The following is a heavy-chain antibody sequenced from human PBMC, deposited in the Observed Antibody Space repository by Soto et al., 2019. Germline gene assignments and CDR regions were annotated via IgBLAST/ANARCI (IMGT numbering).Heavy chain of an antibody. D-gene: IGHD5-12*01. CDR2: ITSSSSTI. CDR1: GFTFSSYS. Sequence: GGSLRLSCAASGFTFSSYSMNWVRQAPGKGLEWVSFITSSSSTIYYADSVKGRFTISRDNSKNTLYLQMNSLRAEDTAVYYCARNTPNRDGYNYIPDYWGQGTLVTVSS. CDR3: ARNTPNRDGYNYIPDY. V-gene: IGHV3-48*01. J-gene: IGHJ4*02.